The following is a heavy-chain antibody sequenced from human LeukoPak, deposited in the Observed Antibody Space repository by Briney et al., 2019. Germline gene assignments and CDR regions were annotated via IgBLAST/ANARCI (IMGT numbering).Heavy chain of an antibody. CDR2: FDPEDGET. Sequence: ASVKVSCKVSGYTLTELSMHWVRQAPGKGLEWMGGFDPEDGETIYAQKFQGRVTMTEDTSTDTAYMELSSLRSEDTAVYYCATTSRYSGSYYRHGAFDIWGQGTMVTVSS. D-gene: IGHD1-26*01. CDR1: GYTLTELS. CDR3: ATTSRYSGSYYRHGAFDI. J-gene: IGHJ3*02. V-gene: IGHV1-24*01.